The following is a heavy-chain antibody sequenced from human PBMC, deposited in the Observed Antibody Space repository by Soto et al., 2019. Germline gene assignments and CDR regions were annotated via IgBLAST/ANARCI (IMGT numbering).Heavy chain of an antibody. CDR1: GFTFSSYW. D-gene: IGHD3-22*01. J-gene: IGHJ6*02. V-gene: IGHV3-7*03. CDR2: IKQDGSEK. CDR3: ARTPPTSDSSGYYDYYYYGMDV. Sequence: SLRLSCAASGFTFSSYWMSWVRQAPGKGLEWVANIKQDGSEKYYVDSVKGRFTISRDNAKNSLYLQMNSLRAEDTAVYYCARTPPTSDSSGYYDYYYYGMDVWGQGTTVTVSS.